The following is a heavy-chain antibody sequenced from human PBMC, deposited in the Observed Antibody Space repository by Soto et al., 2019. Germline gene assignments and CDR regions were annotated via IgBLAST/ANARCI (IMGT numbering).Heavy chain of an antibody. Sequence: GGSLRLSCAASGFTFYDYGMSWVRQAPGKGLEWVSGINWNGGSTGYADSVKGRFTISRDNAKNSLYLQMNSLRAEDTALYYCARVKGHCSGGSCDAFDIWGQGTMVTVSS. V-gene: IGHV3-20*04. J-gene: IGHJ3*02. CDR2: INWNGGST. CDR1: GFTFYDYG. D-gene: IGHD2-15*01. CDR3: ARVKGHCSGGSCDAFDI.